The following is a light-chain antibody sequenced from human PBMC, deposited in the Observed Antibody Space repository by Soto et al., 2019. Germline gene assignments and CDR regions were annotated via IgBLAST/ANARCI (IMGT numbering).Light chain of an antibody. V-gene: IGLV2-8*01. CDR2: EVS. Sequence: QSALTQPPSASGSPGQSVTISCTGTSSDVGGYNYVSWYQQHPGKAPKLMIYEVSKRPSGVPDRFSGSKSGNTASLTVSGLQAEDEADYYCSSYAGSNNILALGYGTKVTVL. CDR3: SSYAGSNNILA. CDR1: SSDVGGYNY. J-gene: IGLJ1*01.